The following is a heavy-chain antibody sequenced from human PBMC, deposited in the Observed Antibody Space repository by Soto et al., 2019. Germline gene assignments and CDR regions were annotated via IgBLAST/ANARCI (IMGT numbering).Heavy chain of an antibody. J-gene: IGHJ6*02. Sequence: QVQLVESGGGLVKPGGSLTLSCVAPGFTFSDYYMAWIRQTPGKGLEWVSYTSVDGGDRFYADSVKGRFTISRDNARKSLSLQMNSLRDEDTAVYYCARPNGESMRYYHGMDVWGQGTTVIVSS. D-gene: IGHD3-10*01. CDR2: TSVDGGDR. CDR3: ARPNGESMRYYHGMDV. CDR1: GFTFSDYY. V-gene: IGHV3-11*01.